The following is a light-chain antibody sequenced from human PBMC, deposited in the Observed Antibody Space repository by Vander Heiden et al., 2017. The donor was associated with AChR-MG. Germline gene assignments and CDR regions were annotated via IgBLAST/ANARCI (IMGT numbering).Light chain of an antibody. J-gene: IGLJ2*01. CDR1: SSDVGSSNF. CDR3: CSNAGSSEV. CDR2: EGS. V-gene: IGLV2-23*01. Sequence: QSALTQPASVSVSPGQSITISCTGTSSDVGSSNFVSQYQQHPAKAPKIMIYEGSKRPSGVSNRFSGSKSGNTASMTSAGLQDEDEADYHCCSNAGSSEVFGGGTKLTVL.